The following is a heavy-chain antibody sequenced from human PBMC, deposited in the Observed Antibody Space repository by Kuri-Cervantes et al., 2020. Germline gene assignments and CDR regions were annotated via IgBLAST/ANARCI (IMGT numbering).Heavy chain of an antibody. CDR1: GFTFSSYW. Sequence: GGSLRLSCAASGFTFSSYWMSWVRQAPGKGLEWVANIKQDGSEKYYVDSVKGRFTISRDNAKNSLYLQMNSLRAEDTALYYCAKAPERNYYYGMDVWGQGTTVTVSS. CDR3: AKAPERNYYYGMDV. J-gene: IGHJ6*02. CDR2: IKQDGSEK. V-gene: IGHV3-7*03.